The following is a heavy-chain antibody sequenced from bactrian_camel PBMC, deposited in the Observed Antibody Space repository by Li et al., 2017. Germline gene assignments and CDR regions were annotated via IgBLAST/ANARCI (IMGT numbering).Heavy chain of an antibody. V-gene: IGHV3S53*01. Sequence: MGWFRQAPGKEREGVAAIDSDGTTSYAETVKGRFTISKDNAKNTLYLQMNSLKPEDTAMYYCAAELTMEAGRDPLLVSSAIEWGGADFGYWGQGTQVTVS. D-gene: IGHD6*01. CDR3: AAELTMEAGRDPLLVSSAIEWGGADFGY. J-gene: IGHJ6*01. CDR2: IDSDGTT.